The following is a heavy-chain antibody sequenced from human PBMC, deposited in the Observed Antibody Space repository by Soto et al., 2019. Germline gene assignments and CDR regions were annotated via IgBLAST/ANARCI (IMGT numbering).Heavy chain of an antibody. CDR2: ADPNGGGS. V-gene: IGHV1-2*04. CDR3: ATWVDYGDFEGFDF. Sequence: ASVKVSCKTSGYSFTDYKLHWVRQAPGQGLVWMGWADPNGGGSNSAQKFQGSVTMTWDTSITTAYLDLTRLTTNDTATYFCATWVDYGDFEGFDFWGQGTLVTVSS. J-gene: IGHJ4*02. D-gene: IGHD4-17*01. CDR1: GYSFTDYK.